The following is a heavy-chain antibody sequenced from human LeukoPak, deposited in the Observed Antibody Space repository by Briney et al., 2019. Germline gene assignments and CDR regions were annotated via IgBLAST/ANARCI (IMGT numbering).Heavy chain of an antibody. CDR3: ARKTQIGGGRDWFDP. D-gene: IGHD3-16*01. CDR2: IYYSGST. CDR1: GGSISSGGYY. V-gene: IGHV4-31*03. Sequence: SQTLSLTCTASGGSISSGGYYWSWIRQHPGKGLEWVGYIYYSGSTYYNPSLKSRVTISVDTSKNQFSLKLSSVTAADTAVYYCARKTQIGGGRDWFDPWGQGTLVTVSS. J-gene: IGHJ5*02.